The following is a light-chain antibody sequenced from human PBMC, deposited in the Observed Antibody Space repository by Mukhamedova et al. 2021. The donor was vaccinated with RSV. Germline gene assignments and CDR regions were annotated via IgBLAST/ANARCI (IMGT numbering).Light chain of an antibody. CDR2: KAS. Sequence: STWEAWYQRRVHGKAPKLVIYKASSLENGVTSRFSGSGSGTEFTLTISSLQHDDFATYYCQQYNSYSPTFGQGTKVEIK. CDR3: QQYNSYSPT. J-gene: IGKJ1*01. CDR1: STW. V-gene: IGKV1-5*03.